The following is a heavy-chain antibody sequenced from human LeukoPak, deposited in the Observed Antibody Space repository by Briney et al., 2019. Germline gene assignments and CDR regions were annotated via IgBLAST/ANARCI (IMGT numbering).Heavy chain of an antibody. Sequence: GGSLRLSCAASGFTFSDYYMSWIRQAPGKGLEWVSYISSSSSYTNYADSVKGRFTISRDNAKNSLYLQMNSLRAEGTAVYYCARGGIDILTGYYIPSAYYYGMDVWGKGTTVTVSS. CDR2: ISSSSSYT. J-gene: IGHJ6*04. D-gene: IGHD3-9*01. CDR3: ARGGIDILTGYYIPSAYYYGMDV. V-gene: IGHV3-11*06. CDR1: GFTFSDYY.